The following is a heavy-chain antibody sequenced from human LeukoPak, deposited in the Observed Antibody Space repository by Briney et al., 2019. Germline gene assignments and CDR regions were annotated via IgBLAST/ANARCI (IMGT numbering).Heavy chain of an antibody. CDR2: IWYDGSNK. CDR1: GFTFSSYG. Sequence: PGGSLRLSCAASGFTFSSYGMHWVRQAPGKGLEWVAVIWYDGSNKYYADSVKGRFTISRDNSKDTLYLQMNSLRAEDTAVYYCATTMVRGVNGKNWFDPWGQGTLVTVSS. J-gene: IGHJ5*02. V-gene: IGHV3-33*01. D-gene: IGHD3-10*01. CDR3: ATTMVRGVNGKNWFDP.